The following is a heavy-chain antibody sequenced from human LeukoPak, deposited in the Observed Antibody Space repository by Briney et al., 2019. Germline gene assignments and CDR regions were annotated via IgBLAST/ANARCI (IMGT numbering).Heavy chain of an antibody. CDR1: GYSFIGCY. D-gene: IGHD3-16*01. CDR2: INPNSGVT. J-gene: IGHJ4*02. V-gene: IGHV1-2*02. CDR3: ATQRGSYLWGTDFDY. Sequence: ASVKVSCKASGYSFIGCYMHWVRQAPGQGPEWMGWINPNSGVTNYAQRFQGRVTMTRDTSISTAYMELSRLRSDDTAVYYCATQRGSYLWGTDFDYWGQGTLVTVSS.